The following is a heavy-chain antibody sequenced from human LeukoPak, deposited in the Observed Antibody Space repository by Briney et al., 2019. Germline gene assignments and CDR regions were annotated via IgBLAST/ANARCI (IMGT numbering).Heavy chain of an antibody. D-gene: IGHD6-13*01. V-gene: IGHV3-74*01. CDR2: INSDGSSR. CDR1: GFTFSNYW. J-gene: IGHJ4*02. CDR3: ASASSHRIAAGGDY. Sequence: PGGSLRLSCAASGFTFSNYWMHWVRQAPGKGLVGVSRINSDGSSRNYADSVKGRFTISRDNPKNTLYLQMNSLRAEDTAVYYCASASSHRIAAGGDYWGQGTLVTVSS.